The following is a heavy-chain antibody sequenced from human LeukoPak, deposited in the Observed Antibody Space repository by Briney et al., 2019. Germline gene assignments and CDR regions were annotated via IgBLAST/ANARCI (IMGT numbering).Heavy chain of an antibody. D-gene: IGHD3-10*01. CDR3: ARDPDYYGSGLH. V-gene: IGHV3-9*01. CDR2: ISWKSGSI. Sequence: PGGSLRLSCAASGFKFDDYAMHWVRQAPGKGLEWVSGISWKSGSIGYADSVKGRFTISRDNAKNSLYLQMNSLRAEDTAVYYCARDPDYYGSGLHWGQGTLVTVSS. CDR1: GFKFDDYA. J-gene: IGHJ1*01.